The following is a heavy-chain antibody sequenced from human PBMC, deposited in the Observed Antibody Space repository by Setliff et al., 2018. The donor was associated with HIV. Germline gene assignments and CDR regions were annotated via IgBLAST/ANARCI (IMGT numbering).Heavy chain of an antibody. V-gene: IGHV4-4*07. Sequence: SETLSLTCSVSVGSLQGYYWSWIRQPAGKGLQWIGRIYYVGWSKYNPSLEDRVTMSVDTSNNQFSLSLTSVTAADTAVYYCASQSPAHDYWGQGTLVTVSS. CDR2: IYYVGWS. CDR1: VGSLQGYY. CDR3: ASQSPAHDY. J-gene: IGHJ4*02. D-gene: IGHD2-2*01.